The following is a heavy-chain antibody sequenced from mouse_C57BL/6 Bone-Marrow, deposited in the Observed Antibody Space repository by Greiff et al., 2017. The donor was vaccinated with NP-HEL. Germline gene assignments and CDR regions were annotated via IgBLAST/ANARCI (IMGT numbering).Heavy chain of an antibody. V-gene: IGHV7-1*01. D-gene: IGHD2-1*01. Sequence: EVQLVESGGGLVQSGRSLRLSCATSGFTFSDFYMEWVRQAPGKGLEWIAASRNKANDYTTEYSASVKGRFIVSRDTSQSILYLQMNALRAEDTAIYYCARDALLDYAMDYWGQGTSVTVSS. J-gene: IGHJ4*01. CDR2: SRNKANDYTT. CDR3: ARDALLDYAMDY. CDR1: GFTFSDFY.